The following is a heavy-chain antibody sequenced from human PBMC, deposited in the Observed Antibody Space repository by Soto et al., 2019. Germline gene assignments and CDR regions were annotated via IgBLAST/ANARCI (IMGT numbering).Heavy chain of an antibody. V-gene: IGHV4-61*01. Sequence: SETLSLTCTVSGGSISSSSYYWSWIRQPPGKGLEWIGYIYYSGSTNYNPSLKSRVTISVDTSKNQFSLKLSSVTAADTAVYYCARRDFWSGDFDYWGQGTLVTVSS. D-gene: IGHD3-3*01. CDR1: GGSISSSSYY. CDR2: IYYSGST. CDR3: ARRDFWSGDFDY. J-gene: IGHJ4*02.